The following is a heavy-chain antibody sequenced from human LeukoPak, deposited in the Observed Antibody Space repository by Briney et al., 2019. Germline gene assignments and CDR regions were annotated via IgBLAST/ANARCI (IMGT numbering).Heavy chain of an antibody. CDR1: GGSISSGGYY. CDR2: IYYSGST. J-gene: IGHJ4*02. D-gene: IGHD1-14*01. CDR3: ARMGATGTTSDY. V-gene: IGHV4-31*03. Sequence: SQTLSLTCTVSGGSISSGGYYWSWIRQHPGKGLEWIGYIYYSGSTYYHPSLKSRVTISVDTSKNQFSLKLSSVTAADTAVYYCARMGATGTTSDYWGQGPLVTVSS.